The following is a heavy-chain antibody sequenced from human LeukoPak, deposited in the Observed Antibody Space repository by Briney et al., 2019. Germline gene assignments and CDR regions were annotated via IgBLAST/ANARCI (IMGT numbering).Heavy chain of an antibody. Sequence: GASVKVSCKASGGTFSSYALSWVRQAPGQGLEWMGRIIPILGIANYAQKFQGRVTMTTDTSTSTASMELRSLRSDDTAVYYCAKDRWRDGTSSFDNWGQGTLVTVSS. J-gene: IGHJ4*02. V-gene: IGHV1-69*04. CDR3: AKDRWRDGTSSFDN. D-gene: IGHD6-6*01. CDR1: GGTFSSYA. CDR2: IIPILGIA.